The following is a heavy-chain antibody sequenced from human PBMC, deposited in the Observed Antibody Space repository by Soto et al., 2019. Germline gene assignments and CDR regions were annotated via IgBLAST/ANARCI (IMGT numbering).Heavy chain of an antibody. CDR2: IKQDGSEK. D-gene: IGHD6-13*01. V-gene: IGHV3-7*01. CDR1: GFTFSSYW. CDR3: ARDTRGSWYGYYMDV. Sequence: GGSLRLSCAASGFTFSSYWMSWVRQAPGKGLEWVANIKQDGSEKYYVDSVKGRFTISRDNAKNSLYLQMNSLRAEDTAVYYCARDTRGSWYGYYMDVWGKGTTVTVSS. J-gene: IGHJ6*03.